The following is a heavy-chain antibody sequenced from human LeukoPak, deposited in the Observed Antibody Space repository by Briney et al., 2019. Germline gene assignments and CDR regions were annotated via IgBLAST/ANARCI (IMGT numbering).Heavy chain of an antibody. Sequence: SETLSLTCTVSGGSLSGYYWSWIRQPQGKGLEWIGHIYYSGSTNYNPSLKSRVTISVDTSKNQFSLNLRSVTAADTAVYYCARAPDIYSYGGFDYWGQGTLVIVSS. J-gene: IGHJ4*02. V-gene: IGHV4-59*01. CDR2: IYYSGST. CDR1: GGSLSGYY. CDR3: ARAPDIYSYGGFDY. D-gene: IGHD5-18*01.